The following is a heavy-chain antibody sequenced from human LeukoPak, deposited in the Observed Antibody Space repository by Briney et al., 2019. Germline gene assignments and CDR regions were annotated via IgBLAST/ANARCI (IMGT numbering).Heavy chain of an antibody. CDR1: GFTFSSYE. J-gene: IGHJ4*02. CDR2: INSISSTI. CDR3: VRRISGSYYSD. Sequence: GGSLRLSCAASGFTFSSYEMNWVRQAPGKGLEWVSYINSISSTIYYADSVKGRFTISRDNAENSLYLQMNSLRVEDTALYYCVRRISGSYYSDWGQGTLVTVSS. V-gene: IGHV3-48*03. D-gene: IGHD1-26*01.